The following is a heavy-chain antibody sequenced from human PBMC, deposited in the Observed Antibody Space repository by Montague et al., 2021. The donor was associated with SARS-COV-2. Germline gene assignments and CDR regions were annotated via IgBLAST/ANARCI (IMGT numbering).Heavy chain of an antibody. CDR2: IFYSGST. V-gene: IGHV4-39*01. Sequence: SETLSLTCTVSGGSISSSSYYWGWIRQPPGKGLEWIGCIFYSGSTDYNPSLKSRVTISVDTSKNQFSLKLSSVTAADTAVYYCASMVRGQVYYFDYWGQGTLVTVSS. CDR1: GGSISSSSYY. CDR3: ASMVRGQVYYFDY. J-gene: IGHJ4*02. D-gene: IGHD3-10*01.